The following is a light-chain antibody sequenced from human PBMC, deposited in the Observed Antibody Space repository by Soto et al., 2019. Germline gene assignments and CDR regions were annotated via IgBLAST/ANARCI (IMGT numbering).Light chain of an antibody. Sequence: QSVLTRPPSVSGAPGQRVTISCTGSSSNIGAGYDVHWYQQLPGTAPKLLIYGNSNRPSGVPDRFSGSKSGTLASLAITGLQAEDEADYYCQSYDSSLSRVFGGGTKLTVL. CDR2: GNS. CDR3: QSYDSSLSRV. J-gene: IGLJ2*01. V-gene: IGLV1-40*01. CDR1: SSNIGAGYD.